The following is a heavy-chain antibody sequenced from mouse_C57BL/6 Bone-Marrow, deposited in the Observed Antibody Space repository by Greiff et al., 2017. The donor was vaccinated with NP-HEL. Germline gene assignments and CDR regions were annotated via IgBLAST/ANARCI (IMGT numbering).Heavy chain of an antibody. Sequence: DVQLVESGGGLVQPGGSLSLSCAASGFTFTDYYMSWVRQPPGKALEWLGFISNKANGYTTEDSVSVKGRFTTSNANTHTFLYLQLHALGAEESDTCYCEKYEGYDMDYWGQGTSVTVSS. CDR3: EKYEGYDMDY. V-gene: IGHV7-3*01. J-gene: IGHJ4*01. CDR2: ISNKANGYTT. CDR1: GFTFTDYY.